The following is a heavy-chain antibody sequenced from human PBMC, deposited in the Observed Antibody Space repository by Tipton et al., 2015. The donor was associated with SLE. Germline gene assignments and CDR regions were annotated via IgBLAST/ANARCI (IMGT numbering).Heavy chain of an antibody. CDR1: GGSFSGYY. D-gene: IGHD3-10*01. Sequence: TLSLTCAVYGGSFSGYYWSWIRQPPGKGLEWIGYIYYDGNSHYNPSLKSRLSISVDTSKNQFSLKLSSVTAADTAVYYCARELAGGFDYWGQGTLVTVSS. CDR2: IYYDGNS. J-gene: IGHJ4*02. CDR3: ARELAGGFDY. V-gene: IGHV4-34*09.